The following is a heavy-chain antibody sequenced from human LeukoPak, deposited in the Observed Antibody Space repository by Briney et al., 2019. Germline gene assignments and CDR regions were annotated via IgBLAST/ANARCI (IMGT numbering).Heavy chain of an antibody. J-gene: IGHJ4*02. V-gene: IGHV3-23*01. CDR2: VSGSGDRM. D-gene: IGHD6-13*01. CDR1: GFTSSSYA. Sequence: GGSLGLSCGASGFTSSSYALNWVRQAPGKGLEWVATVSGSGDRMYHADSVKGRFTISRDNSKNTIYLQMNSLRAEDTALYYCAKAAAAPGFDFWGQGTLVTVSS. CDR3: AKAAAAPGFDF.